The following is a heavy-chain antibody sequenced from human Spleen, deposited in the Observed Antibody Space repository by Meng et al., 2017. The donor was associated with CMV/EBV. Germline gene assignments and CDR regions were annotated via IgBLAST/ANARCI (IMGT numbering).Heavy chain of an antibody. Sequence: QTLSLTCAISGDSVSTNSATWNWIRQYPSRGLEWLGRTYYKSKWHTDYAVVVKSRITIDPDTSKNKSSLKLNFVTPEATAVYYCARQAYGDLFYYYDYWGQGTLVTVSS. D-gene: IGHD4-17*01. CDR1: GDSVSTNSAT. J-gene: IGHJ4*02. CDR2: TYYKSKWHT. CDR3: ARQAYGDLFYYYDY. V-gene: IGHV6-1*01.